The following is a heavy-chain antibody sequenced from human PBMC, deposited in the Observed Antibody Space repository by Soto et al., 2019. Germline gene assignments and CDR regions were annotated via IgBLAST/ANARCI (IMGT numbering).Heavy chain of an antibody. CDR3: ARDSVDYTDDY. CDR2: IKEDGSEK. CDR1: GFTFSKYW. V-gene: IGHV3-7*03. J-gene: IGHJ4*02. D-gene: IGHD5-12*01. Sequence: GGSLSLSCAASGFTFSKYWMTWVRQAPAKGLEWVATIKEDGSEKYYVDSVKGRFTISRDNAKNSLYLQMNILRVEDTATYYCARDSVDYTDDYWGQGTLVTVSS.